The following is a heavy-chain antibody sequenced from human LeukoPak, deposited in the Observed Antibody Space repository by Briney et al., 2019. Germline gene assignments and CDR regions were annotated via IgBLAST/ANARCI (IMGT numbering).Heavy chain of an antibody. CDR1: GYTFTSYG. J-gene: IGHJ6*02. CDR3: ARDHDILTGPRDYYYYGMDV. D-gene: IGHD3-9*01. V-gene: IGHV1-18*01. Sequence: GASVKVSCKASGYTFTSYGISWVRQAPGQGLEWMGWIGAYNGNTNYAQKLQGRVTMTTDTSTSTAYMELRSLRSDDTAVYYCARDHDILTGPRDYYYYGMDVWGQGTTVTVSS. CDR2: IGAYNGNT.